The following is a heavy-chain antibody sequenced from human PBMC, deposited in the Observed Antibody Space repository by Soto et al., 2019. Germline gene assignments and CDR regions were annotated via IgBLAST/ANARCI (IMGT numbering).Heavy chain of an antibody. CDR2: IYYSGST. Sequence: SETLSLTCTVSGGSISSGGYYWSWIRQHPGKGLEWIGYIYYSGSTYYNPSLKSRVTISVDTSKNQFSLRLSSVTAADTGVYFCASFPTYYYDSSGYYFDYWGQGTLVTVSS. CDR1: GGSISSGGYY. J-gene: IGHJ4*02. CDR3: ASFPTYYYDSSGYYFDY. V-gene: IGHV4-31*03. D-gene: IGHD3-22*01.